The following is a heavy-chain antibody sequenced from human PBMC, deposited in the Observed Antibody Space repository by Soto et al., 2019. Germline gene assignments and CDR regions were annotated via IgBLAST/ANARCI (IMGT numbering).Heavy chain of an antibody. CDR1: GLTFVDHA. D-gene: IGHD4-17*01. CDR3: ANPSVGEGLEYFYGVDV. V-gene: IGHV3-9*01. Sequence: GGSLSLSCAASGLTFVDHALHWVRQAPGKCLEWVSGFSWNGGRTAYADSVKGRFTISRDNAKNSLYLQMNSLRVEDTALYYCANPSVGEGLEYFYGVDVWGHGTTVTVSS. J-gene: IGHJ6*02. CDR2: FSWNGGRT.